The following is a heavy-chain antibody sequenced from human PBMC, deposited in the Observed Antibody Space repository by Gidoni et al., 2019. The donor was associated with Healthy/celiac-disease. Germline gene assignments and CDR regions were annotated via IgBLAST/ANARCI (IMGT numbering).Heavy chain of an antibody. J-gene: IGHJ4*02. CDR2: ISWNSGSI. V-gene: IGHV3-9*01. D-gene: IGHD1-1*01. CDR3: AKAMAGTTSGYFDY. Sequence: EVQLVESGGGLVQPGRSLRLSCAAAGCTLDDYAMHWVRQAPGKGLGWVSGISWNSGSIGYADSVKGRFTISRDNAKNSLYLQMNSLRAEDTALYYCAKAMAGTTSGYFDYWGQGTLVTVSS. CDR1: GCTLDDYA.